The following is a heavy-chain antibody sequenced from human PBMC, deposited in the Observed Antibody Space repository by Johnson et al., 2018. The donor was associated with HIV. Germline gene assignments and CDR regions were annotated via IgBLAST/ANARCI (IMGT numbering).Heavy chain of an antibody. CDR3: AKAVAKVGAGMSFDF. Sequence: VQLVESGGGLVQPGGSLRLSCVVSGFTFSDYWITWVRQAPGKGLEWVANIKQDGSDKYYADSVKGRFTISRDNSKNTLYLQMSSLRAEDTAVYYCAKAVAKVGAGMSFDFWGQGTMVTVSS. CDR1: GFTFSDYW. J-gene: IGHJ3*01. V-gene: IGHV3-7*02. D-gene: IGHD1-26*01. CDR2: IKQDGSDK.